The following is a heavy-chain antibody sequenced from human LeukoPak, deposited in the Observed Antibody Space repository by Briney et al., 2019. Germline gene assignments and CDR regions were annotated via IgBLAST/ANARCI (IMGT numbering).Heavy chain of an antibody. CDR1: GYTFTRYF. Sequence: ASVKVSCKASGYTFTRYFIHWVRQAPGQGLEWMAMINPSGGSTKYAQKFQGRLSMTGDMSTSTVYMELSSLRSEDTAVYYCARWEIGGYSSGYDYWGQGTLVTVSS. J-gene: IGHJ4*02. CDR3: ARWEIGGYSSGYDY. V-gene: IGHV1-46*01. CDR2: INPSGGST. D-gene: IGHD2-21*02.